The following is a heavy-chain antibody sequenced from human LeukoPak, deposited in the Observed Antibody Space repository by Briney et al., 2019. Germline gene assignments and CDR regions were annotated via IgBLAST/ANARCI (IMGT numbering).Heavy chain of an antibody. CDR3: ASVGGSQFFDP. J-gene: IGHJ5*02. D-gene: IGHD4-23*01. V-gene: IGHV3-21*01. CDR1: GFTFSSYN. CDR2: ISGSSNYI. Sequence: GGSLRLSCAASGFTFSSYNMNWVRQAPGKGLEWVSSISGSSNYIYYADSVKGRFTISRDNAKNLLYLQMNSLRAEGTAVYYCASVGGSQFFDPWGQGTLVTVSS.